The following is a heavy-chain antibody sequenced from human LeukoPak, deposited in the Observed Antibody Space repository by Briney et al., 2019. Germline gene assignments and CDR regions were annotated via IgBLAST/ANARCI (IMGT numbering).Heavy chain of an antibody. J-gene: IGHJ5*02. CDR2: VYYSGNT. CDR3: ARARGYYDSSGFLWFDP. D-gene: IGHD3-22*01. Sequence: SETLSLTCTVSGGSISSYYWSWIRQPPGRGLEYIGHVYYSGNTDYNPSLKSRVTMSVDTSKNQFSLKLSSVTAADTAVYYCARARGYYDSSGFLWFDPWGQGTLVTVSS. V-gene: IGHV4-59*12. CDR1: GGSISSYY.